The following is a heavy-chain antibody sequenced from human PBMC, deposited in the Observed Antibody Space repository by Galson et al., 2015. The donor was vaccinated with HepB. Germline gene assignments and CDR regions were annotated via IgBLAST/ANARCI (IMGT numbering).Heavy chain of an antibody. J-gene: IGHJ5*02. CDR2: INAGNGNT. CDR3: ARGSYSSSSDGFDP. Sequence: FTSYAMHWVRQAPGQRLEWMGWINAGNGNTKYSQKFQGRVTITRDTSASTAYMELSSLRSEDTAVYYCARGSYSSSSDGFDPWGQGTLVTVSS. V-gene: IGHV1-3*01. CDR1: FTSYA. D-gene: IGHD6-6*01.